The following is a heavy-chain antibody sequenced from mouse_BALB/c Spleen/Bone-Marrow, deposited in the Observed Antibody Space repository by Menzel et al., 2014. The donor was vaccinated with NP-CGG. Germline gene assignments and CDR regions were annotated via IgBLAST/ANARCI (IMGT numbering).Heavy chain of an antibody. CDR1: GFSLTSYG. D-gene: IGHD2-14*01. J-gene: IGHJ2*01. Sequence: VQRVESGPGLVAPSQSLSITCTVSGFSLTSYGVHWVRQPPGKGLEWLGVIWAGGSTNYNSALMSRLSISKDNSKGQVFLKMNSLQTDDTAMYYCARVIRYESYFDYWGQGTTLTVSS. CDR3: ARVIRYESYFDY. CDR2: IWAGGST. V-gene: IGHV2-9*02.